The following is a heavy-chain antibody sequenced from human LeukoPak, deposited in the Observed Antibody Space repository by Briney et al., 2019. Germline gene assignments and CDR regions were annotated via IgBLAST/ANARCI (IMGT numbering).Heavy chain of an antibody. CDR3: ARSRPIAAAADY. J-gene: IGHJ4*02. D-gene: IGHD6-13*01. CDR2: INTDGSST. CDR1: GFTFSSYW. Sequence: GGSLRLSCAASGFTFSSYWMHWVRQAPGKGLVWVSRINTDGSSTSYADSVKGRFTISRDNAKNTLYLQMNSLRAEDTAVYYCARSRPIAAAADYWGQGTLVTVSS. V-gene: IGHV3-74*01.